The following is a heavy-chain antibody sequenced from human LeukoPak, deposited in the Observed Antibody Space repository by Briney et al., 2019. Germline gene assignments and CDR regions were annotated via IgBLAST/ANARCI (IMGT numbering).Heavy chain of an antibody. CDR3: AKDVVGAKIPFFDY. CDR2: IYNDGST. D-gene: IGHD1-26*01. V-gene: IGHV3-66*01. CDR1: GFNVSSNY. Sequence: GGSLRLSCAASGFNVSSNYMSWVRQAPGKGLEWVSVIYNDGSTYYADSVKGRFTISRDNSKNTLYLQMNSLRAEDTAVYYCAKDVVGAKIPFFDYWGQGTLVTVSS. J-gene: IGHJ4*02.